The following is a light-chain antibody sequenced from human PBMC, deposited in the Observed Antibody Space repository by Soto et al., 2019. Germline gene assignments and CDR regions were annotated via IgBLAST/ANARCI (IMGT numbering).Light chain of an antibody. CDR2: KAS. CDR3: QKYNGFRT. J-gene: IGKJ1*01. V-gene: IGKV1-5*03. Sequence: DIQMTQYPSTLSASVGDRVTITCRASQSISSWLAWYQQKPGKAPKFLIYKASSLESGVPPRFSGSGSGTEVTLTISSLQPDDFATYYCQKYNGFRTFGQGTKVEIK. CDR1: QSISSW.